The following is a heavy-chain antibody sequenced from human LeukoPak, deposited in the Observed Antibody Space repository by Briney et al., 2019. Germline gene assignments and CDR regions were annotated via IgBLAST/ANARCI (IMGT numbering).Heavy chain of an antibody. Sequence: SETLSLPCTVSGGCISRYYWSWIRQPAGKGLEGIGYIYYSGSTNYNPSLKSRVTISVDASKNQFSLKLSSVTAADTAVYYCARDNDFWSGYYHIFDPWGQGTLVTVSS. CDR3: ARDNDFWSGYYHIFDP. D-gene: IGHD3-3*01. CDR2: IYYSGST. J-gene: IGHJ5*02. CDR1: GGCISRYY. V-gene: IGHV4-59*01.